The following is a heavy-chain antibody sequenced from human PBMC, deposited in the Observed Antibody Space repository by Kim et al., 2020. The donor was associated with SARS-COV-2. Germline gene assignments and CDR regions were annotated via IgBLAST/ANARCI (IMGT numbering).Heavy chain of an antibody. D-gene: IGHD3-3*01. V-gene: IGHV4-39*01. CDR2: IYYSGST. CDR1: GGSISSSSYY. J-gene: IGHJ4*02. Sequence: SETLSLTCTVSGGSISSSSYYWGWIRQPPGKGLEWIGSIYYSGSTYYNPSLKSRVTISVDTSKNQFSLKLSSVTAADTAVYYCASHITIFGVVTPRSDYWRQGTLVTVSS. CDR3: ASHITIFGVVTPRSDY.